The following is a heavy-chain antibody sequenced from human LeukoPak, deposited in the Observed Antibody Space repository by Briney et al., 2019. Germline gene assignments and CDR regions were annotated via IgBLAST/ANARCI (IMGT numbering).Heavy chain of an antibody. CDR1: GGSFSGYY. D-gene: IGHD2-8*01. Sequence: KTSETLSLTCAVYGGSFSGYYWSWIRQPPGKGLEWIGEINHSGSTNYNPSLKSRVTISVDTSKNQFSLKLSSVTAADTAVYYCARAKPGWSDIWGQGTMVTVSS. CDR3: ARAKPGWSDI. V-gene: IGHV4-34*01. J-gene: IGHJ3*02. CDR2: INHSGST.